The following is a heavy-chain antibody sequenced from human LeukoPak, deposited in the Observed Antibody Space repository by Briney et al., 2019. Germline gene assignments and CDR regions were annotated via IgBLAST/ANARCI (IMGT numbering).Heavy chain of an antibody. D-gene: IGHD3-3*02. Sequence: GGSLRLSCAASGFTFSSYAMSWVRQAPGKGLEWVSAISGSGGSTYYADSVKGRFTISRDNSKNTLYLQMNSLKTEDSALYYCTSHIWSGYYYYTDVWGKGTTVTVSS. V-gene: IGHV3-23*01. CDR1: GFTFSSYA. J-gene: IGHJ6*03. CDR3: TSHIWSGYYYYTDV. CDR2: ISGSGGST.